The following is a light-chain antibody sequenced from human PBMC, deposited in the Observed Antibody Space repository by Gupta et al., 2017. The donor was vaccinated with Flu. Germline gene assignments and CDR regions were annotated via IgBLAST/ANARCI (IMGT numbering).Light chain of an antibody. V-gene: IGLV1-44*01. Sequence: QSVLTQPPSASGTPGQRVTISCSGSSSNIGSNTVNWYQQLPGTAPKLLIYSKNQRPSGVPDGFSGSKAGTSAYLAISGLQSEDEADYYGAAGDDSLNGRVFGGGTKLTVL. CDR1: SSNIGSNT. CDR2: SKN. J-gene: IGLJ3*02. CDR3: AAGDDSLNGRV.